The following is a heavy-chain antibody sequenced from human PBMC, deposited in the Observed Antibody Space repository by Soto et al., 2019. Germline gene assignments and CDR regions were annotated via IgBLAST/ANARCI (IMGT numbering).Heavy chain of an antibody. J-gene: IGHJ6*02. CDR1: GGSISSYY. D-gene: IGHD3-3*01. CDR2: IYTSEST. CDR3: ARDIGLDYDFWSGPYYYYYGMDV. V-gene: IGHV4-4*07. Sequence: SETLSLTCTVSGGSISSYYCNWSREPAGKGLEWIGRIYTSESTNYNPSLKSRVTMSVDASKNQFSLKLSSVTAADTAVYYCARDIGLDYDFWSGPYYYYYGMDVWGQGTTVTVSS.